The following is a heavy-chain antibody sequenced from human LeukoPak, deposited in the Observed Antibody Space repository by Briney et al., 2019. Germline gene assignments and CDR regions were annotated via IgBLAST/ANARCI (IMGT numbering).Heavy chain of an antibody. CDR3: ARICSSTSCYTSTTDY. CDR2: IYHSGST. Sequence: SETLSLTCAVSGYSISSGYYWGWIRQPPGKGLEWIGSIYHSGSTYYNPSLKSRVTISVDTSKNQFSLKLSSVTAADTAVYYCARICSSTSCYTSTTDYWGQGTLVTVSP. CDR1: GYSISSGYY. D-gene: IGHD2-2*02. J-gene: IGHJ4*02. V-gene: IGHV4-38-2*01.